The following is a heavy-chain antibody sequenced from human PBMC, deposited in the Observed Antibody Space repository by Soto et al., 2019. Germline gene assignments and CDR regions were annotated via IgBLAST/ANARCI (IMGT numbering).Heavy chain of an antibody. CDR1: GYNFNNYW. D-gene: IGHD2-21*01. CDR2: IYPGDSQT. Sequence: PGESLKISCQGFGYNFNNYWIGWVRQTPGKGLEWVGNIYPGDSQTSYSPSFQGHVTISADKAISTAYLQWSSLTAPDTAIYYCARRAGFAIANDLWGQGTLVTVSS. J-gene: IGHJ5*02. V-gene: IGHV5-51*01. CDR3: ARRAGFAIANDL.